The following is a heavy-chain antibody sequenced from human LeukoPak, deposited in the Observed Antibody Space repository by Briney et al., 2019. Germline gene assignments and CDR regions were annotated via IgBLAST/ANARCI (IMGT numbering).Heavy chain of an antibody. V-gene: IGHV5-51*01. CDR3: ARAVAAAGHGYFDY. CDR1: GYTFTNYW. J-gene: IGHJ4*02. Sequence: PGESLKISCKGSGYTFTNYWIGWVRQMPGKRLEYMGIIYPGDSDTRYSPSFQGQVTISADKSISTAYLQWSSLKASDTAIYYCARAVAAAGHGYFDYWGQGALVTVSS. CDR2: IYPGDSDT. D-gene: IGHD6-13*01.